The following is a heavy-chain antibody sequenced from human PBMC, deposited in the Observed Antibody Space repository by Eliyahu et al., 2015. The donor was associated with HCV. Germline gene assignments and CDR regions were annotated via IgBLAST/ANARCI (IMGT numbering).Heavy chain of an antibody. V-gene: IGHV3-13*05. CDR1: GFXFSSXD. Sequence: EVQLVESGGGLVQPGGSLRLSCAASGFXFSSXDXXWVRQASGKGLGWVSAIGTAGDPYYPGSVKGRFTISRENAKNSLYLQMNSLRAGDTAVYYCARGGWEITFGGVIVPYGMDVWGQGTTVTVSS. CDR3: ARGGWEITFGGVIVPYGMDV. D-gene: IGHD3-16*02. J-gene: IGHJ6*02. CDR2: IGTAGDP.